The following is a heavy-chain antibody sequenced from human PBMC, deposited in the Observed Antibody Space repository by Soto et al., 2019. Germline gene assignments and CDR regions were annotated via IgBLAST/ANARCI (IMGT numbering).Heavy chain of an antibody. CDR1: GDSMSSYY. CDR2: IYHSGST. CDR3: ASTAVSGIYFDY. J-gene: IGHJ4*02. D-gene: IGHD6-19*01. Sequence: SETLSLPCTVSGDSMSSYYWSWIRQPPGKGLELIGYIYHSGSTNSNPSLKSRVTISEDTSKNQFSLKLNSVTAADTAVYYCASTAVSGIYFDYWGQGTLVTVSS. V-gene: IGHV4-59*01.